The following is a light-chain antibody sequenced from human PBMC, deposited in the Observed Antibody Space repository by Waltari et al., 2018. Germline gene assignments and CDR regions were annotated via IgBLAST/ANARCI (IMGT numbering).Light chain of an antibody. V-gene: IGKV1-9*01. CDR2: ATS. CDR3: QDLNDFPFT. J-gene: IGKJ2*01. CDR1: QGISSY. Sequence: IQLTQSPSSLSASVGDRVTITCRASQGISSYLAWYQQKPGQVPKLLIYATSTLQTGVPSRFSGSGSGTDFTLTISSLQPEDFATYHCQDLNDFPFTFGQGTKLEI.